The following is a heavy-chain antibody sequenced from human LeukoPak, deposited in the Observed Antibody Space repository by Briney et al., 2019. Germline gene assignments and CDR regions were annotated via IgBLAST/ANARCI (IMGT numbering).Heavy chain of an antibody. CDR3: ARSAPGYSSGWPDY. J-gene: IGHJ4*02. D-gene: IGHD6-19*01. CDR1: GYTFTSYG. Sequence: ASVKVSCKASGYTFTSYGICWVRQAPGQGLKWMGWISAYNGNTNYEQELQGRVTMTTDTSTSTAYMEVRSLRFDDTAVYYCARSAPGYSSGWPDYWGQGTLVTVSS. V-gene: IGHV1-18*01. CDR2: ISAYNGNT.